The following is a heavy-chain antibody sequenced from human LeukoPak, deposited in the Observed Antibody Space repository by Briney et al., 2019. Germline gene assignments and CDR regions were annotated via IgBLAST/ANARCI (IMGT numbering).Heavy chain of an antibody. Sequence: GGSLRLSCAASGVTFSSNYMSWVRQAPGKGLEGVSVIYSGGSTFYSDSVKGRFTISRDNSKNTLYLQMNSLRAEDAAVYYCARDRHYDILTGYYYYYYMDVWGKGTTVTVSS. J-gene: IGHJ6*03. CDR1: GVTFSSNY. CDR2: IYSGGST. D-gene: IGHD3-9*01. V-gene: IGHV3-66*02. CDR3: ARDRHYDILTGYYYYYYMDV.